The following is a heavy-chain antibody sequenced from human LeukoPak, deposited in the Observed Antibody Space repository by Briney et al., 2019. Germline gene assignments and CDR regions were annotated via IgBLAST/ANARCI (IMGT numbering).Heavy chain of an antibody. V-gene: IGHV4-4*09. CDR2: FYTSANT. D-gene: IGHD3-22*01. J-gene: IGHJ6*03. CDR1: GDSVSGYY. CDR3: ARGLRDEERHYGYYYMDV. Sequence: PSETLSLTCTVSGDSVSGYYGSWLRQPPGKGLEWIGYFYTSANTNYNPSLKSRVAMSVDTSKNQFSLKLTSVTAADTAVYYCARGLRDEERHYGYYYMDVWGKGTTVTVSS.